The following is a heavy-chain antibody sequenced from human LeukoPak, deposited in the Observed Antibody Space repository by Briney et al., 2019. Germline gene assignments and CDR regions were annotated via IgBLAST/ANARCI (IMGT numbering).Heavy chain of an antibody. CDR1: GGTFSSYA. CDR2: IIPILGIA. J-gene: IGHJ4*02. D-gene: IGHD6-13*01. V-gene: IGHV1-69*04. Sequence: SVKVSCKASGGTFSSYAISWVRQAPGQGLEWMGRIIPILGIANYAQKFQGRVTITADKSTSTAYMELSSLRSEDTAVYYCATQIAAAGPNTGDYWGQGTLVTVSS. CDR3: ATQIAAAGPNTGDY.